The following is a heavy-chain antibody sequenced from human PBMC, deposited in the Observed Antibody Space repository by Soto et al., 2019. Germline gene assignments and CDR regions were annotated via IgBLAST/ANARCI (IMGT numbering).Heavy chain of an antibody. CDR1: GYRLSNYY. CDR2: VNPSDGRA. J-gene: IGHJ4*02. V-gene: IGHV1-46*01. D-gene: IGHD5-12*01. CDR3: AGAELIVAGQAFDS. Sequence: QVDLVQSGAEVKKPGASVKMSCKSSGYRLSNYYMHWVRQAPGQGLEWMGIVNPSDGRANYARKFQGRVAMTWDTSTTTLYMEVNSLRSDDTAIYYCAGAELIVAGQAFDSWGQGTLVTVSS.